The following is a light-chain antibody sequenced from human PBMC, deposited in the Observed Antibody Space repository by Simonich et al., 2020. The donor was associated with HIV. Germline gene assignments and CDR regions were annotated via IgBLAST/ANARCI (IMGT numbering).Light chain of an antibody. J-gene: IGKJ1*01. CDR3: QQYYSTPQT. Sequence: DIVMTQSPDSLAVSLGERATINCKSSQSVLSSSNNKNYLAWYQQKPVQPPNLLFYCASTRESGVPDRFSCSGSGTDFTLTINSLQAEDVAVYYCQQYYSTPQTFGQGTKVEIK. V-gene: IGKV4-1*01. CDR2: CAS. CDR1: QSVLSSSNNKNY.